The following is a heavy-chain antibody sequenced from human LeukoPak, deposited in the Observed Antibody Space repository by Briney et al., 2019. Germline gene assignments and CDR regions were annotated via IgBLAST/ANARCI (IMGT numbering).Heavy chain of an antibody. Sequence: SQTLSLTCAVSGGSISSGDYPWSWVRQPPGKGLEWIGFIYYNGSTYYNPSLKSRVFISVDTSKNLFSLNLSSVNAADTAVYYCAREGGFCASTSCQVYFYYGMDVWGQGTTVTISS. CDR3: AREGGFCASTSCQVYFYYGMDV. D-gene: IGHD2-2*01. CDR1: GGSISSGDYP. CDR2: IYYNGST. J-gene: IGHJ6*02. V-gene: IGHV4-30-4*01.